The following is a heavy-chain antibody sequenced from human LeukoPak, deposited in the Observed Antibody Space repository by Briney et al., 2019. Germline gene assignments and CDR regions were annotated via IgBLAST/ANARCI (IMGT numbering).Heavy chain of an antibody. V-gene: IGHV3-33*01. CDR2: IWYDGSNK. CDR1: GFTFSSYG. D-gene: IGHD4-17*01. J-gene: IGHJ3*02. Sequence: GGSLRLSCAASGFTFSSYGMHWVRQAPGKGLEWVAVIWYDGSNKYYADSVKGRFTISRDNSKNTLYLQMNSLRAEDTAVCYCARDLSATTVTPFSIWGQGTMVTVSS. CDR3: ARDLSATTVTPFSI.